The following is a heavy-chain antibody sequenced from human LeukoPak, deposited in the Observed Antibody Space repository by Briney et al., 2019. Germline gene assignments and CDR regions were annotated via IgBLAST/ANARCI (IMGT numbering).Heavy chain of an antibody. J-gene: IGHJ5*02. Sequence: KTSETLSLTCNVSGASINSDTDYWGWIRQPPGKGLEWIGTVYYGGTTYYNPSLKSRVTISVDTSKNQFSLKLSSVTAADTAVYYCATRDFGYCSSTSCYDTWGQGTLVTVSS. CDR2: VYYGGTT. CDR3: ATRDFGYCSSTSCYDT. CDR1: GASINSDTDY. D-gene: IGHD2-2*03. V-gene: IGHV4-39*01.